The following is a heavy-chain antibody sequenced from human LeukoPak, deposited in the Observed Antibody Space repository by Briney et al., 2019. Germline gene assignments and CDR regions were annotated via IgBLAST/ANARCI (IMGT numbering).Heavy chain of an antibody. CDR2: ISSNGGST. Sequence: GGSLRLSCAASGFTFSSYAMHWVRQAPGKGLEYVSVISSNGGSTYYANSVKGRFTISRDNSKNTLYLQMGSLRAEDMAVYYCARGGCFQWELLVYWGQGTLVTVSS. D-gene: IGHD1-26*01. V-gene: IGHV3-64*01. CDR3: ARGGCFQWELLVY. J-gene: IGHJ4*02. CDR1: GFTFSSYA.